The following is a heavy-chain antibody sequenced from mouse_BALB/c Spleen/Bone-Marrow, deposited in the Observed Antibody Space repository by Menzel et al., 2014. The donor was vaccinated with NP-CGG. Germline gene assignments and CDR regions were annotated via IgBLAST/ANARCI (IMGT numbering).Heavy chain of an antibody. V-gene: IGHV1-82*01. CDR3: ARSDGYRDMDY. D-gene: IGHD2-3*01. CDR2: IYPGDGDT. Sequence: VQVVESGPELVKPGASVKISCKASGYAFSSSWMNWVKQRPGQGLEWIGRIYPGDGDTKYNGKFKGKATLTADKSSSTAYMQLSSLTSVDSAVYFCARSDGYRDMDYWGQGTSVTXSS. CDR1: GYAFSSSW. J-gene: IGHJ4*01.